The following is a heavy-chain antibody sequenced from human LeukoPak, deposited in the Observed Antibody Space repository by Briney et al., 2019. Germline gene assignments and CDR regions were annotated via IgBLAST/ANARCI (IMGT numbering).Heavy chain of an antibody. CDR2: IYYSGST. CDR3: ASKGWEPPSYFDY. D-gene: IGHD1-26*01. CDR1: GGSISSGDYY. J-gene: IGHJ4*02. V-gene: IGHV4-39*07. Sequence: PSETLSLTCTVSGGSISSGDYYWSWIRQPPGKGLEWIGEIYYSGSTNYNPSLKSRVTISVDKSKNQFSLKLSSVTAADTAVYYCASKGWEPPSYFDYWGQGTLVTVSS.